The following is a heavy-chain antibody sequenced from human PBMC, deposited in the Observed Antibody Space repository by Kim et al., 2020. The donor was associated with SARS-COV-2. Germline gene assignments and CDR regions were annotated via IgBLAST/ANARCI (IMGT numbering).Heavy chain of an antibody. D-gene: IGHD3-16*01. J-gene: IGHJ4*02. V-gene: IGHV1-18*01. CDR3: VRGTWGDINDY. CDR1: GDTSRKNG. CDR2: ISTKDGDT. Sequence: ASVKVSCKTSGDTSRKNGFNWMRQAPGQGLEWMGWISTKDGDTNYALKFQDRVMMTTDSSTTTVYMELRSLKSDDTAVYYCVRGTWGDINDYWGQGTLAT.